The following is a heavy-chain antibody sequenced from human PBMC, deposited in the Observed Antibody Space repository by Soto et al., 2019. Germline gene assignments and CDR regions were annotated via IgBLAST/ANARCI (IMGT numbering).Heavy chain of an antibody. V-gene: IGHV3-21*01. CDR1: GFTFSSYW. CDR2: ISSGSSYI. Sequence: PGGSLRLSCAASGFTFSSYWMHWVRQAPGKGLVWVSRISSGSSYIDYADSVKGRFTISRDNAKNTLYLQMNSLRAEDTAVYYCARDPRPYDAFDICGQRTMVTVSS. J-gene: IGHJ3*02. CDR3: ARDPRPYDAFDI.